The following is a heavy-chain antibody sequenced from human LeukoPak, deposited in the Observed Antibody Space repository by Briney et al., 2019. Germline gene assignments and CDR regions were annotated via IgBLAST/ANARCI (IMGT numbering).Heavy chain of an antibody. CDR3: ASIPGYSSGGYYYYYMDV. V-gene: IGHV4-39*01. CDR2: IYYSGST. CDR1: GGSISISSYY. Sequence: SETLSLTCTVSGGSISISSYYWGWIRQPPGKGLEWIGSIYYSGSTYYNPSLKSRVTISVDTSKNQFSLKLSSVTAADTAVYYCASIPGYSSGGYYYYYMDVWGKGTTVTVSS. J-gene: IGHJ6*03. D-gene: IGHD6-19*01.